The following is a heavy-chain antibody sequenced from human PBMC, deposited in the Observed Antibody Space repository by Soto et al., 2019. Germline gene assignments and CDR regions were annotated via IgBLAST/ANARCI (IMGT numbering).Heavy chain of an antibody. D-gene: IGHD3-10*01. V-gene: IGHV3-30*18. CDR1: GFTFSSYG. CDR2: ISYDGSNK. Sequence: PGGSLRLSCAASGFTFSSYGMHWVRQAPGKGLEWVAVISYDGSNKYYADSVKGRFTISRDNSKNTLYLQMNGLRAEDTAVYYCAKVGETYYYYGMDVWGQGTTVTVSS. CDR3: AKVGETYYYYGMDV. J-gene: IGHJ6*02.